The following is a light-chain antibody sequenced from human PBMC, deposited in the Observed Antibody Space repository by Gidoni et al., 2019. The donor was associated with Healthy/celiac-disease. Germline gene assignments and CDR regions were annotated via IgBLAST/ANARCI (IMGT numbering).Light chain of an antibody. V-gene: IGKV4-1*01. CDR2: WAS. CDR3: QQYYSTPYS. Sequence: DIVMTHSPDSLPVPLGERATINCKSSQSVLYSSNNKTYLAWYQQKPGQPPKLLIYWASTRESGVPDRFSGSGSGTDFTLTISSLQAEDVAVYYCQQYYSTPYSFGQGTKLEIK. J-gene: IGKJ2*03. CDR1: QSVLYSSNNKTY.